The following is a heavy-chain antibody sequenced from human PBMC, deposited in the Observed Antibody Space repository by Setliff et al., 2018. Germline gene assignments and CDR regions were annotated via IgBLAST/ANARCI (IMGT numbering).Heavy chain of an antibody. V-gene: IGHV1-3*01. CDR1: GDTSTTYA. J-gene: IGHJ6*02. CDR2: INAGNGNI. Sequence: GASVKVSCKASGDTSTTYAIHWVRQAPGQGLEWMGWINAGNGNIRYSQNFQGRVTITRDTSASTAYMELSSLTSEDTAIYYCARVPYYYGMDVWGQGTTVTVSS. CDR3: ARVPYYYGMDV.